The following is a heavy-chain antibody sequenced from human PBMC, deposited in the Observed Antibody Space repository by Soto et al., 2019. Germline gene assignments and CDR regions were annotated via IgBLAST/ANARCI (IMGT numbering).Heavy chain of an antibody. CDR2: ISPYNGNT. D-gene: IGHD1-1*01. J-gene: IGHJ3*02. V-gene: IGHV1-18*01. CDR1: GYTFTTYG. CDR3: ARGTYVGGRGACDI. Sequence: QVQLVQSGTEVKKPGASVKVSCKASGYTFTTYGISWVRQAPGQGREWMGWISPYNGNTNYAQSLHGRVMLTADTFTSTAKMELRSLRSDDTAVYYCARGTYVGGRGACDIWGQGTMVTVSS.